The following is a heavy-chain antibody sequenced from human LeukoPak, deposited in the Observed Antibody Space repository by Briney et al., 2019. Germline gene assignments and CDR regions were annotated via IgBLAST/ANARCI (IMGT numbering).Heavy chain of an antibody. Sequence: ASVKVSCKASPYSFTSYYMQWVRQAPGQGLEWMGIINPSGGSTNYAQKFQGRVTMTRDTSTSTVYMELSSLISEDTAVYYCARDGHYCSGGTCYADYWGQGTLVIVSS. D-gene: IGHD2-15*01. V-gene: IGHV1-46*01. J-gene: IGHJ4*02. CDR1: PYSFTSYY. CDR2: INPSGGST. CDR3: ARDGHYCSGGTCYADY.